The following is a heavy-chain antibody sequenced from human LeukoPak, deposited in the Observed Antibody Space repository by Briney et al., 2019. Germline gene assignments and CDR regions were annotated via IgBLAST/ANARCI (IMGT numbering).Heavy chain of an antibody. V-gene: IGHV3-9*03. CDR3: AKAYGYGSTLNYFDY. Sequence: GGSLRLSCAASGFTFDDYAMHWVRQAPGKGLEWVSGISWNSGSIGYADSVKGRFTVSRDNAKNSLYLQMNSLRAEDMALYYCAKAYGYGSTLNYFDYWGQGTLVTVSS. CDR2: ISWNSGSI. J-gene: IGHJ4*02. D-gene: IGHD3-10*01. CDR1: GFTFDDYA.